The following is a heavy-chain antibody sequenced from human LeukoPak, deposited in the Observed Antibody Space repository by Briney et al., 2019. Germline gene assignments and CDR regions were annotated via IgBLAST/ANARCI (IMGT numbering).Heavy chain of an antibody. D-gene: IGHD3-10*01. CDR2: ISSNGGST. Sequence: PGGSLRLSCAASGFTFSSYAMSWVRQAPGKGLEYVSAISSNGGSTYYANSVKGRFTISRDNSKNTLYLQMGSLRAEDMAVYYCARGYYGSGNFDYWGQGTLVTVSS. CDR3: ARGYYGSGNFDY. V-gene: IGHV3-64*01. J-gene: IGHJ4*02. CDR1: GFTFSSYA.